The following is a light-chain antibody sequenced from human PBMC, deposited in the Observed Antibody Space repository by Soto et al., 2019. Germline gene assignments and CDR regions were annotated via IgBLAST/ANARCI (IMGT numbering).Light chain of an antibody. CDR1: SSNIGSNT. Sequence: QSVLTQPPSASGTPGQRVTISCSGSSSNIGSNTVNWYQQLSGTAPKLLIYSNNQRPSGVPDRFSGSKSGTLASLAISGLQCEDEADYYCAAWDDSLTHVVFGGGTKVTVL. CDR3: AAWDDSLTHVV. CDR2: SNN. J-gene: IGLJ2*01. V-gene: IGLV1-44*01.